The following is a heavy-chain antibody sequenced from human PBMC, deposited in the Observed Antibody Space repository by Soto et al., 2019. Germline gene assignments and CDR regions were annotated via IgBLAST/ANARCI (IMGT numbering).Heavy chain of an antibody. CDR2: LESTESGGAT. CDR3: VAERHVTPYYLEN. CDR1: GIILSDTW. J-gene: IGHJ4*02. V-gene: IGHV3-15*04. Sequence: GGSLRLSCAASGIILSDTWMNWVRQAPGKGLEWVGRLESTESGGATDFASTVKGRFTVSRDDSKNTLSLHMTSLQPEDTALYYCVAERHVTPYYLENWGQGALVTVSS. D-gene: IGHD1-26*01.